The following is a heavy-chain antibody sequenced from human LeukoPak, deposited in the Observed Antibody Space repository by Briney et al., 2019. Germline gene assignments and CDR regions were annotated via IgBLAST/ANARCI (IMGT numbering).Heavy chain of an antibody. J-gene: IGHJ4*02. CDR2: VYSGGTT. Sequence: GGSLRLSCAASGFTVSGNYMSWVRQFPGKGLEWVSVVYSGGTTNYADSVKGRFTISRDYSKNTLYLQMNSLRPEDTAVYYCATRFSEQSWGQGTLVTVSS. D-gene: IGHD3-3*01. CDR3: ATRFSEQS. CDR1: GFTVSGNY. V-gene: IGHV3-66*02.